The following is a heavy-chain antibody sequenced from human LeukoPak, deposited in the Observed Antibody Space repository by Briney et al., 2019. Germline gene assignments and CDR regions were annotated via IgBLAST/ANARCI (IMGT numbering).Heavy chain of an antibody. J-gene: IGHJ4*02. D-gene: IGHD4-17*01. CDR3: ARTDGDYVGYFDY. V-gene: IGHV4-61*01. CDR1: GGSLSSRSHY. Sequence: PSETLPLTCTVSGGSLSSRSHYWSWIRQPPGKGQEWIGYIYYSGSTNYNPSLKSRVTISVDTSKNQFSLKLSSVTAADTAVYYCARTDGDYVGYFDYWGQGTLVTVSS. CDR2: IYYSGST.